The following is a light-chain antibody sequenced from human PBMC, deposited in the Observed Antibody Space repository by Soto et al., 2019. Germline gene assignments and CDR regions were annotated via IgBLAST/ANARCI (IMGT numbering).Light chain of an antibody. J-gene: IGLJ2*01. CDR2: EVN. CDR3: YSYAGGGVV. V-gene: IGLV2-23*02. CDR1: SSDVGNYNL. Sequence: QSVLTQPASVSGSPGQSITISCTGTSSDVGNYNLVSWYQQHPGKAPKLMIYEVNKWPSGVSDRFSGSKSGNTASLTISGLHPEDEADYYCYSYAGGGVVFGGGTKVTVL.